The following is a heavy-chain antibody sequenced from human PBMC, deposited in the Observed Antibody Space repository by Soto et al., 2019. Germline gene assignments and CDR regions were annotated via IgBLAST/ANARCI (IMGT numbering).Heavy chain of an antibody. V-gene: IGHV4-39*01. Sequence: HLQLQESGPGLVKPSETLSLTCTVSDDSITSGAYYWGLIRQPPGKGLQWIGSIQYRGSTYSNPSLKSRVNMSLDTSKNQFSLRLTSVTAADTAVYFCAGMVWFGDLLVDYWGQGTLVTVSS. J-gene: IGHJ4*02. D-gene: IGHD3-10*01. CDR1: DDSITSGAYY. CDR2: IQYRGST. CDR3: AGMVWFGDLLVDY.